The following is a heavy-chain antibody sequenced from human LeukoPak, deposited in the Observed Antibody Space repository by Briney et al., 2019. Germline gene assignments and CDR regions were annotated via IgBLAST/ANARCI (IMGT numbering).Heavy chain of an antibody. Sequence: GESLKISCKGSGYSFTSYWSGWGGKFPGKGWGWMGLFYPGDSDTRYSPSFQGQVTISADKSIGTTYLQWSSLKASDTAMYYCARRSDILTGYYEFDYWGQGTLVTVSS. CDR2: FYPGDSDT. D-gene: IGHD3-9*01. J-gene: IGHJ4*02. CDR3: ARRSDILTGYYEFDY. V-gene: IGHV5-51*02. CDR1: GYSFTSYW.